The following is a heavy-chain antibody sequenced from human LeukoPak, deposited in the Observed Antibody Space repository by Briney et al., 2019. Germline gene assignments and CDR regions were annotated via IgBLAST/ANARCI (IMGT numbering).Heavy chain of an antibody. D-gene: IGHD3-10*01. Sequence: ASVKVSCKASGYTFTSYDINWVRQATGQGLEWMGWMNPNSGNAGYAQKFQGRVTMTRNTSISTSYMELSSLRSEDTAVYYCARYGWFGELILDYWGQGTLVTVSS. CDR3: ARYGWFGELILDY. CDR1: GYTFTSYD. V-gene: IGHV1-8*01. J-gene: IGHJ4*02. CDR2: MNPNSGNA.